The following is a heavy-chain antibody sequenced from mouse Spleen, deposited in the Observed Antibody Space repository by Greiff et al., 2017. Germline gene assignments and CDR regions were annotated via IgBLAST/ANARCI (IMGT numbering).Heavy chain of an antibody. Sequence: EVQLQQSGPGLVKPSQSLSLTCSVTGYSITSGYYWNWIRQFPGNKLEWMGYISYDGSNNYNPSLKNRISITRDTSKNQFFLKLNSVTTEDTATYYCARVGNYGYFDVWGAGTTVTVSS. V-gene: IGHV3-6*01. D-gene: IGHD2-1*01. CDR3: ARVGNYGYFDV. CDR2: ISYDGSN. J-gene: IGHJ1*01. CDR1: GYSITSGYY.